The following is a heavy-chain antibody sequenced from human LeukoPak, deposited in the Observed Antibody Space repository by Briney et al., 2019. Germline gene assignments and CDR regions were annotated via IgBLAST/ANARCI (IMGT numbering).Heavy chain of an antibody. CDR2: ISTSGNP. D-gene: IGHD3-10*01. V-gene: IGHV4-4*07. J-gene: IGHJ6*03. CDR1: GGPMRSYH. Sequence: SETLSLICTVSGGPMRSYHWRWIRQPAGEALVWIGRISTSGNPNYNPSLKSPVTISVDRSKNQFSLKLSSVTAADTAVYYCARMGSEYYYYYMAVWGKGTTVTVSS. CDR3: ARMGSEYYYYYMAV.